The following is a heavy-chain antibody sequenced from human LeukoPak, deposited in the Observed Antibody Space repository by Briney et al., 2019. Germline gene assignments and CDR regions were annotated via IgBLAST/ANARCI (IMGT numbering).Heavy chain of an antibody. CDR3: ASGDGGYRSGREYYFDY. V-gene: IGHV4-39*01. CDR1: GDSISSSSYY. D-gene: IGHD3-10*01. CDR2: IYYSGSA. Sequence: SETLSLTCTVSGDSISSSSYYWGWIRQPPGKRLEWIGTIYYSGSAYYYPSLKSRVTISVDTSKNQLSLKLSSVTAADTAVDYCASGDGGYRSGREYYFDYWGRGTLVTVSS. J-gene: IGHJ4*02.